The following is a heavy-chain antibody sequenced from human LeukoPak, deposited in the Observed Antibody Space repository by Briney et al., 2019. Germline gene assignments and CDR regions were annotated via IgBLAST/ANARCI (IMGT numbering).Heavy chain of an antibody. J-gene: IGHJ3*02. CDR1: GFTFSSYA. CDR3: ACLPPRTTGAFDI. D-gene: IGHD1-14*01. CDR2: ISGSGGST. Sequence: GGSLRLSCAASGFTFSSYAMSWVRQAPGKGLEWVSAISGSGGSTYYADSVKGRFTISRDNSKNTLYLQMNSLRSDDTAVYYCACLPPRTTGAFDIWGQGTMVTVSS. V-gene: IGHV3-23*01.